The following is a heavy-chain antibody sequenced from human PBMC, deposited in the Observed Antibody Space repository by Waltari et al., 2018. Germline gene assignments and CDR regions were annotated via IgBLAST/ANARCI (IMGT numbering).Heavy chain of an antibody. CDR1: GFTFSSYA. D-gene: IGHD3-22*01. V-gene: IGHV3-23*04. Sequence: EVQLVESGGGLVQPGGSLRLSCAASGFTFSSYAMSWVRQAPGKGLEWVSAISGSGGSTYYADPVKGRFTISRDNSKNTLYLQMNSLRAEDTGVYYCAKERSYYDSSGNKDDAFDIWGQGTMVTVSS. CDR2: ISGSGGST. J-gene: IGHJ3*02. CDR3: AKERSYYDSSGNKDDAFDI.